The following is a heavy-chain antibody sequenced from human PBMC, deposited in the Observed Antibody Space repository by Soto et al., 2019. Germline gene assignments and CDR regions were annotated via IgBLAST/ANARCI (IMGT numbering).Heavy chain of an antibody. D-gene: IGHD3-3*01. CDR3: ASLITDYDFWSGHNWFDP. Sequence: PSETLSLTCTVSGGSVSSGSYYWSWIRQPPGKGLEWIGYIYYSGSTNYNPSLKSRVTISVDTSKNQFSLKLSSVTAADTAVYYCASLITDYDFWSGHNWFDPWGQGTLVTVS. J-gene: IGHJ5*02. V-gene: IGHV4-61*01. CDR1: GGSVSSGSYY. CDR2: IYYSGST.